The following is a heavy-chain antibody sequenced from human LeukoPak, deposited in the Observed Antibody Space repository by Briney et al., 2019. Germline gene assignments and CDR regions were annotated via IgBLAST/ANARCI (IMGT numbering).Heavy chain of an antibody. Sequence: ASVKVSCKVSGYTLTELSMHWVRQAPGKGLEWMGGFDPEDGETIYAQKFQGRVTMTRDTSISTAYMELSSLGSDDTAVYYCARVGYCSSSSCLSYFDYWGQGTLVTVSS. D-gene: IGHD2-2*01. V-gene: IGHV1-24*01. CDR3: ARVGYCSSSSCLSYFDY. CDR2: FDPEDGET. CDR1: GYTLTELS. J-gene: IGHJ4*02.